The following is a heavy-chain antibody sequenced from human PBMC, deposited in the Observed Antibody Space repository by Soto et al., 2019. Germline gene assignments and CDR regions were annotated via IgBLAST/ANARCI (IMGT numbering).Heavy chain of an antibody. CDR2: INPNVGGT. D-gene: IGHD3-16*01. V-gene: IGHV1-2*02. J-gene: IGHJ5*02. Sequence: QVHLVQSGAEVKKPGASVYVSCKASGYTFTDYYVHWVRQAPGQGLEWMGWINPNVGGTNYARKFQGRLTMTRDTSISTVYMPLTRLGPDDTARYYCARGGREVPRIPYDTWGQGTLVTVSS. CDR1: GYTFTDYY. CDR3: ARGGREVPRIPYDT.